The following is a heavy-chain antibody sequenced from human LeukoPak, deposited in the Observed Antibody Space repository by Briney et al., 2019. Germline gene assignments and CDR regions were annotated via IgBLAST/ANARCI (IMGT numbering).Heavy chain of an antibody. Sequence: ASVKVSCKASGYTFTSYGISWVLQAPGQGLGWMGWFSAYNGNTNYAQKLQGRVTMTTDTSTSTAYMELRSLRSDDTAVYYCARDAKYSSSWSPLGYWGQGTLVTVSS. J-gene: IGHJ4*02. CDR3: ARDAKYSSSWSPLGY. D-gene: IGHD6-13*01. V-gene: IGHV1-18*01. CDR2: FSAYNGNT. CDR1: GYTFTSYG.